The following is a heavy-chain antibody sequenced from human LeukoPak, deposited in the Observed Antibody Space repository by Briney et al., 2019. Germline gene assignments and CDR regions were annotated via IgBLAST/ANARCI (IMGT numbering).Heavy chain of an antibody. CDR1: GGSISSGSYY. D-gene: IGHD3-22*01. V-gene: IGHV4-61*02. Sequence: SETLSLTCTVSGGSISSGSYYWSWIRQPAGKGLEWIGRIYTSGSTNYNPSLESRVTISVDTSKNQFSLKLSSVTAADTAVYYCAREAYYYDSSGYWDAFDIWGQGTMVTVSS. CDR3: AREAYYYDSSGYWDAFDI. J-gene: IGHJ3*02. CDR2: IYTSGST.